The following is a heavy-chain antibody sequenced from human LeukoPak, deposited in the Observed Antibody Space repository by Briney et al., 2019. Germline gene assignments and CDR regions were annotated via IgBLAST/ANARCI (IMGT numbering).Heavy chain of an antibody. Sequence: QPGGSLRLSCAASGFTFSSYEMNWVRQAPGKGLEWGSYISSSGSTIYYADSVKGRFTISRDNAKTSLYLQMNSLRAEDTAVYYCARDVGYSGYESGPDYWGQGTLVTVSS. CDR3: ARDVGYSGYESGPDY. D-gene: IGHD5-12*01. CDR1: GFTFSSYE. CDR2: ISSSGSTI. J-gene: IGHJ4*02. V-gene: IGHV3-48*03.